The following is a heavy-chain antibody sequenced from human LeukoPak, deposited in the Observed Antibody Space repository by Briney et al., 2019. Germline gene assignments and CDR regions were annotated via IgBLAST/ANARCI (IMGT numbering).Heavy chain of an antibody. CDR3: ACARAYYDFWSGYYPFDY. J-gene: IGHJ4*02. V-gene: IGHV1-69*05. CDR1: GGTFSSYA. Sequence: SVKVSCKASGGTFSSYAISCVRQAPGQGLEWMGGIIPIFGTANYAQKFQGRVTITTDESTSTAYMELSSLRSEDTAVYYCACARAYYDFWSGYYPFDYWGQGTLVTVSS. D-gene: IGHD3-3*01. CDR2: IIPIFGTA.